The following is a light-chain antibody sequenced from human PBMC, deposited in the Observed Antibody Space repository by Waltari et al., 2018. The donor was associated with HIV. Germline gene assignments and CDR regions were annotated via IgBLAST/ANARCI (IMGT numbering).Light chain of an antibody. Sequence: QSVLTPPPSLSGAPGLSVTISCTGTFSNVSAGSDVNSFQHRPGTAPKLLIYGNVHRPSGVPDRFFGSKSGSSASLGISRLQAEDEADYYCQSYDSSLSGVVFGGGTRLTVL. CDR3: QSYDSSLSGVV. CDR2: GNV. CDR1: FSNVSAGSD. J-gene: IGLJ2*01. V-gene: IGLV1-40*01.